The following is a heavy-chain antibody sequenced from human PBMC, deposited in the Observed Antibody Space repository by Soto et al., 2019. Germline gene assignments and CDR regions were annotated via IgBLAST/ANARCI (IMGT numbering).Heavy chain of an antibody. CDR3: ARGILRIVVVPAASFAGFDP. CDR1: GFTFSDYY. J-gene: IGHJ5*02. V-gene: IGHV3-11*01. Sequence: GSLRLSCAASGFTFSDYYMSWIRQAPGKGLEWVSYISSSGSTIYYADSVKGRFTISRDNAKNSLYLQMNSLRAEDTAVYYCARGILRIVVVPAASFAGFDPWGQGTLVTVSS. CDR2: ISSSGSTI. D-gene: IGHD2-2*01.